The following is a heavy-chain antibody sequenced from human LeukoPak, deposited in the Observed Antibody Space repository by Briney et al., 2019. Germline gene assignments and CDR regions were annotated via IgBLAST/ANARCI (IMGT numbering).Heavy chain of an antibody. CDR1: GFTFSSYS. CDR2: ISSSSSYI. Sequence: PGGSLRLSCAASGFTFSSYSMNWVRQAPGKGLEWVSSISSSSSYIYYADSVKGRFTISRDNAKNSLYLQMNSLRAEDTAVYYCARDITQDIVVVPAAIGGNDYWGQGTLVTVSS. D-gene: IGHD2-2*01. V-gene: IGHV3-21*01. CDR3: ARDITQDIVVVPAAIGGNDY. J-gene: IGHJ4*02.